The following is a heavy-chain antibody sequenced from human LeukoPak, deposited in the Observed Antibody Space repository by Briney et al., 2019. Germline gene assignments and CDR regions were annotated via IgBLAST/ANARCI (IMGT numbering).Heavy chain of an antibody. Sequence: GGSLRLSCAASGFTFSSHWMTWIRQAPGKGLEWVASIKKDVGEKFYVDSVKGRFTISRDNAKNSLYLQMNSLRADDTAVYYCASGGYSDYYFDYWGQGTLVTVSS. CDR2: IKKDVGEK. CDR3: ASGGYSDYYFDY. J-gene: IGHJ4*02. CDR1: GFTFSSHW. V-gene: IGHV3-7*01. D-gene: IGHD5-12*01.